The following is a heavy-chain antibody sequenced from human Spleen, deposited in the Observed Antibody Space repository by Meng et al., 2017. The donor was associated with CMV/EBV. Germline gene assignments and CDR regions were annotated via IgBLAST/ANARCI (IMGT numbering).Heavy chain of an antibody. J-gene: IGHJ4*02. CDR3: ARGGSSGYPFDY. D-gene: IGHD3-22*01. CDR2: MNPNSGNT. V-gene: IGHV1-8*03. CDR1: GYTFTSYD. Sequence: SCKASGYTFTSYDINWVRQATGQGLEWMGWMNPNSGNTGYAQKFQGRVTITRNTSISTAYMELSSLRSEDTAVYYCARGGSSGYPFDYWGQGTLVTVSS.